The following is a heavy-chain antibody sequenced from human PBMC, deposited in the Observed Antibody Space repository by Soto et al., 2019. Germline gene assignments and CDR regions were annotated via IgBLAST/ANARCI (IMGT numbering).Heavy chain of an antibody. J-gene: IGHJ4*02. D-gene: IGHD1-26*01. CDR1: HFAIESSS. CDR3: ARYCIVGAWSTTSIDT. Sequence: PGGSLTLSCVTCHFAIESSSMHSAPQATGKGLEWVTSISYDGSKESYADSVKGRFAVSRVNSKNTLYLQMNSLRPEDTAVYYCARYCIVGAWSTTSIDTWGQENQLTISS. CDR2: ISYDGSKE. V-gene: IGHV3-30*09.